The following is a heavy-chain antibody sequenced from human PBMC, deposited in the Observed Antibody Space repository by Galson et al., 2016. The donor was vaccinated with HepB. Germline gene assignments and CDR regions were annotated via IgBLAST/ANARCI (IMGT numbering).Heavy chain of an antibody. CDR1: GGSFSGYY. CDR2: INHSGST. J-gene: IGHJ6*02. V-gene: IGHV4-34*01. Sequence: EPLSLTCAVYGGSFSGYYWSWIRQPPGKGLEWIGEINHSGSTNYNPSLKSRVTISVDTSKNQFSLKLSSVTAADTGVYYCARGVSTTSCHLPSCYYGMDVGGQGTTVTVSS. D-gene: IGHD2-2*01. CDR3: ARGVSTTSCHLPSCYYGMDV.